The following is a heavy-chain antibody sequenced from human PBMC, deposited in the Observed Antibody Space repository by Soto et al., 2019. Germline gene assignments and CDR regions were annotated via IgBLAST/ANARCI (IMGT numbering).Heavy chain of an antibody. CDR3: ARPATYSSSWYGGYYFDY. V-gene: IGHV4-39*01. CDR2: IYYSGST. D-gene: IGHD6-13*01. CDR1: GGSISSSSYY. J-gene: IGHJ4*02. Sequence: QLQLQESGPGLVKPSETLSLTCTVSGGSISSSSYYWGWIRQPPGKGLGWMGSIYYSGSTYKNPSLRSRVTISVDTSKNQFSLTLSSVTAADTAVYYCARPATYSSSWYGGYYFDYWGQGTLVTVPS.